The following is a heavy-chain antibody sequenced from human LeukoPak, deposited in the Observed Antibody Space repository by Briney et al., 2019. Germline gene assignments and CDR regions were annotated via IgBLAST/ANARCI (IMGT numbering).Heavy chain of an antibody. J-gene: IGHJ4*02. CDR3: ASHRGDYATGYFDY. D-gene: IGHD1-1*01. CDR2: ISYDGSNK. V-gene: IGHV3-30*03. Sequence: GRSLRLPCAASGLTFRNYGMHWVRQAPGKGLEWVAIISYDGSNKYYADSVRGRFTISKDNSQNTLYLQMNSLRAEDTAVYYCASHRGDYATGYFDYWGQGTLVTVSS. CDR1: GLTFRNYG.